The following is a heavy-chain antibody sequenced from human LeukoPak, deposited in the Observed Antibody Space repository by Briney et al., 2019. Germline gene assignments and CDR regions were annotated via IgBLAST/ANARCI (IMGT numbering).Heavy chain of an antibody. CDR3: ARLFEIEAMGYYYGMDV. CDR1: GYTFTGYY. CDR2: INPNSGGT. D-gene: IGHD2-21*01. Sequence: ASVKVSCKASGYTFTGYYMHGVRQAPGQGLEWMGWINPNSGGTNYAQKFQGRVTMTRDTSISTAYMELSRLRSDDTAVYYCARLFEIEAMGYYYGMDVWGQGTTVTVSS. V-gene: IGHV1-2*02. J-gene: IGHJ6*02.